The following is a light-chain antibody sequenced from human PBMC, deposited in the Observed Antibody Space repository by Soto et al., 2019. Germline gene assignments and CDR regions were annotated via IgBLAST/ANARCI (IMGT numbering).Light chain of an antibody. J-gene: IGLJ3*02. CDR3: CSYAGSSTWV. V-gene: IGLV2-23*01. CDR2: EGS. CDR1: SSDVGSYNL. Sequence: QSVLTQPASVSGSPGQSITISCTGTSSDVGSYNLVSWYQQHPGKAPKLMIYEGSKWPSGVSNRFSGSKSCNTASLTISGLQAEDEADYYCCSYAGSSTWVFGGGTKLTVL.